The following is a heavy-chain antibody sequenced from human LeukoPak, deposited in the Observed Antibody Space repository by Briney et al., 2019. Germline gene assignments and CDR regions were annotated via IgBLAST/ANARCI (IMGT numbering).Heavy chain of an antibody. CDR1: GFTFSNYD. D-gene: IGHD6-13*01. CDR3: AKNSKGSSWYDYFDY. J-gene: IGHJ4*02. CDR2: ISDSGFNT. V-gene: IGHV3-23*01. Sequence: GGSLRLSCAASGFTFSNYDMSWVRQAPGKGLEWVSAISDSGFNTYYADSVKGRFTISRDNSRNTLYLKMNSLRVEDTAVYYCAKNSKGSSWYDYFDYWGQGTLVTVSS.